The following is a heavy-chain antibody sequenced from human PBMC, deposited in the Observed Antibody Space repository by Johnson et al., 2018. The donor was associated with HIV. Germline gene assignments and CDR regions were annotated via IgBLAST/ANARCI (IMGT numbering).Heavy chain of an antibody. Sequence: VQLVESGGGLVQPGGSLRLSCAASGLIFSRSWMHWVRQAPGKGLVWVSRTNNDGSTTTYADSVKGRFTVVRDQLKKTLHLQMNSLRAEDTAVYYCAREWGVITFGGVIPRHAFDIWGQGTMVTVSS. D-gene: IGHD3-16*02. CDR3: AREWGVITFGGVIPRHAFDI. J-gene: IGHJ3*02. CDR2: TNNDGSTT. V-gene: IGHV3-74*01. CDR1: GLIFSRSW.